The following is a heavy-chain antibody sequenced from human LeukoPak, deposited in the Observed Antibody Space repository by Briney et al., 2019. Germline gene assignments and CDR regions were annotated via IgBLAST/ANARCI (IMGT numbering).Heavy chain of an antibody. V-gene: IGHV1-2*02. D-gene: IGHD2-21*02. CDR2: INPNSGGT. CDR1: GYTFSGYY. Sequence: ASVKVSCKASGYTFSGYYMHWVRQAPGQGLEWVAWINPNSGGTNYAQKFQGRVTMTRDTSISTAYMELSRLLSGDTAVYYCARGKTMVYCGGDCYRFDNWGQGTLVTVSS. J-gene: IGHJ4*02. CDR3: ARGKTMVYCGGDCYRFDN.